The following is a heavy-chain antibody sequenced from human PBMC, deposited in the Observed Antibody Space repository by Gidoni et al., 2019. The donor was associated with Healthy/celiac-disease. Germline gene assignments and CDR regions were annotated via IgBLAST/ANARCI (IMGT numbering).Heavy chain of an antibody. J-gene: IGHJ6*02. V-gene: IGHV3-21*01. Sequence: EVQLVESGGGLVRPGGSLRLSCAASGFTFSSYSLNWVRQAPGKGLEWVSSISSSSSYIYYADSVKGRFTISRDNAKNSLYLQMNSLRAEDTAVYYCARDRKTTVTTRYYYYGMDVWGQGTTVTVSS. CDR1: GFTFSSYS. CDR3: ARDRKTTVTTRYYYYGMDV. CDR2: ISSSSSYI. D-gene: IGHD4-17*01.